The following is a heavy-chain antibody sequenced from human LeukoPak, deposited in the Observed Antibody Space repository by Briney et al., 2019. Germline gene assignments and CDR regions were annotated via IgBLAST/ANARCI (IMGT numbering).Heavy chain of an antibody. CDR3: ARVDRYYFYLDV. Sequence: ASVKVSCKPSGGTSSTYTITWVRQAPGQGLEWMGGIIPIFRTPNYAQKFQGRVTITTDESTSTAYMELSSLKSEDRAIYCCARVDRYYFYLDVWGKGTTVSVSS. V-gene: IGHV1-69*05. J-gene: IGHJ6*03. CDR1: GGTSSTYT. CDR2: IIPIFRTP.